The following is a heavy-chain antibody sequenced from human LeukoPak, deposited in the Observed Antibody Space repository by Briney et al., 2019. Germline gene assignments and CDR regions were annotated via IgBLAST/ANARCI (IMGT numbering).Heavy chain of an antibody. CDR1: GYTFTGYY. CDR3: ARTGGNPLKPGYYYYGMDV. CDR2: INPNSGGT. J-gene: IGHJ6*02. Sequence: ASVKVSCKASGYTFTGYYMHWVRQAPGQGLEWMGRINPNSGGTNYAQKFQGRVTMTRDTSISTAYMELSRLRSDDTAVYYWARTGGNPLKPGYYYYGMDVWGQGTTVTVSS. V-gene: IGHV1-2*06. D-gene: IGHD1-26*01.